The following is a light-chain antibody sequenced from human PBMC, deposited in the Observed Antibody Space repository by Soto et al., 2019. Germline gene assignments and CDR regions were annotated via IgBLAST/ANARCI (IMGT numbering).Light chain of an antibody. CDR1: QSISSSY. V-gene: IGKV3-20*01. CDR3: QQYDSSPVT. J-gene: IGKJ1*01. Sequence: EIVLTQSPGTLSLSPGERATLSCRASQSISSSYLAWYQQKPGQAPRLLIYGASNRATGIPDRFRGSGSGTDLTLTISRLEPDDLAVYYCQQYDSSPVTFGQGTKVEIK. CDR2: GAS.